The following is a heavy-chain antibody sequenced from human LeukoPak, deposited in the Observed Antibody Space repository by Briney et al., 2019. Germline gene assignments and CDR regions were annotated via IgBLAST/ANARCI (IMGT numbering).Heavy chain of an antibody. D-gene: IGHD3-9*01. CDR2: ISVYTGNT. J-gene: IGHJ4*02. CDR3: ARGRYFDWLLGFDY. Sequence: ASVKVSCKASGYTFTSYRIIWVRQAPGQGLEWMGWISVYTGNTNYTQKLQGRVTMTTDTSTSTAYMELRSLRSDDTAVYYYARGRYFDWLLGFDYWGQGTLVTVSS. CDR1: GYTFTSYR. V-gene: IGHV1-18*01.